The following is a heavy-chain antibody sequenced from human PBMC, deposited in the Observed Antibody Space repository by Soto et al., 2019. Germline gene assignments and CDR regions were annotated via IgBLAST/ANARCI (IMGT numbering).Heavy chain of an antibody. CDR2: IYYGGST. Sequence: SETLSLTCTVSGDSISTDYWSWVRQSPGKGLEWIGFIYYGGSTNYNPSHKSRVNISVDTPKNQFSLKLSSVTAADTAVYYCAKNWNWGSLVHWGQGTLVTVSS. CDR1: GDSISTDY. D-gene: IGHD7-27*01. V-gene: IGHV4-59*08. CDR3: AKNWNWGSLVH. J-gene: IGHJ4*02.